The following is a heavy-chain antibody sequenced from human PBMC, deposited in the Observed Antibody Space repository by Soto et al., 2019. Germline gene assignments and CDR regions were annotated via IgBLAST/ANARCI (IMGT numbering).Heavy chain of an antibody. Sequence: PGESLKISCKGTGHTFSNYWIAWVRQMPGKGLEWMGIVNPGDSDTKYSPSFQGQATISADKSISTAHLQWSSLKASDTAIYYCATHSSPDYYKYGMDVRGQGTTVIVSS. CDR3: ATHSSPDYYKYGMDV. J-gene: IGHJ6*02. D-gene: IGHD6-19*01. CDR2: VNPGDSDT. V-gene: IGHV5-51*01. CDR1: GHTFSNYW.